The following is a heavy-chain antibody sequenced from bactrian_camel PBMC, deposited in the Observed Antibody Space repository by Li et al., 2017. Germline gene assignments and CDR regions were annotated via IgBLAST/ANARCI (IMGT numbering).Heavy chain of an antibody. J-gene: IGHJ4*01. D-gene: IGHD1*01. CDR2: SYDGRT. Sequence: HVQLVESGGRSVQTGGSLKLSCVGSGFRTSSCGMGWYRQAPGKEREGVAASYDGRTWYADSVKGRFSISRDNAKNTLYLQMDSLEPDDTAMYYCATDDGGLWDPPGLKAEQYGYWGQGTQVTVS. V-gene: IGHV3S54*01. CDR1: GFRTSSCG. CDR3: ATDDGGLWDPPGLKAEQYGY.